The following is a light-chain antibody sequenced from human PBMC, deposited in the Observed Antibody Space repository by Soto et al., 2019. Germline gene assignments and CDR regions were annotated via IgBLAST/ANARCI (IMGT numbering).Light chain of an antibody. CDR1: QSINTY. J-gene: IGKJ4*01. Sequence: EIGVTQSPSTLSLSPGEKATLSCRASQSINTYLGWYQQKPGQAPRLLIYDAANRATGVPARFSGSGSGTDFTLTITNLEPEDFAVYYCQHRYNWPLTFGAGTKVDIK. CDR2: DAA. V-gene: IGKV3-11*01. CDR3: QHRYNWPLT.